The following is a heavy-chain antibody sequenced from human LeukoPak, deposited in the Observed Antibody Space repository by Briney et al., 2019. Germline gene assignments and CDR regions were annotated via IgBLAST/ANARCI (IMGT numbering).Heavy chain of an antibody. CDR1: GYTFTSYA. Sequence: GASVKVSCKASGYTFTSYAMNWVRQAPGQGPEWVGWINTNTGNPTYAQGFTGRFVFSLDTSVSMAYLQISSLKAEDTAVYYCARGLRSARDGYNSLGYWGQGTLVTVSS. CDR2: INTNTGNP. J-gene: IGHJ4*02. CDR3: ARGLRSARDGYNSLGY. V-gene: IGHV7-4-1*04. D-gene: IGHD5-24*01.